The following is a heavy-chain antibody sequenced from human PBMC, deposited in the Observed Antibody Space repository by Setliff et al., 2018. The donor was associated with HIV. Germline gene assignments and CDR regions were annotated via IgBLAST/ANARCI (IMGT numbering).Heavy chain of an antibody. CDR2: IHYSGRT. Sequence: PSETLSLTCTVSGGSISSGGYYWSWIRQHPGKGLEWIGYIHYSGRTYFNPSLKSRVTISLDTSENQFSLKVCSMTAADTALYYCARNSKNWNYPVEYYDYYMDVWGTGTTVTVSS. V-gene: IGHV4-31*03. CDR1: GGSISSGGYY. J-gene: IGHJ6*03. CDR3: ARNSKNWNYPVEYYDYYMDV. D-gene: IGHD1-7*01.